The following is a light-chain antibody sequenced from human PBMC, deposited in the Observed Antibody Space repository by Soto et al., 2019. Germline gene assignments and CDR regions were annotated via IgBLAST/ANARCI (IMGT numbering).Light chain of an antibody. J-gene: IGKJ4*01. CDR3: HKSYSTPRT. V-gene: IGKV1-39*01. Sequence: DIQMTQYPSSLSAAIGARVSISCRASQSIGNYLNWYQQKPGKAPKLLIYAAYSLQSGVPSRFSGSGSWTYFTLTINSLQPEDFANYYCHKSYSTPRTFGGGTKVEIK. CDR1: QSIGNY. CDR2: AAY.